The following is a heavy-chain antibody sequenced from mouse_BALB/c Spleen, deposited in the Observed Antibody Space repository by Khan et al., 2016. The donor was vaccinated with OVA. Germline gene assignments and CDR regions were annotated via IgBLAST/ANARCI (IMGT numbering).Heavy chain of an antibody. V-gene: IGHV1S41*01. Sequence: DLVKPGASVKLSCKASGYTFTSYWINWKKQRPGQGLEWIGRISPGSGIPYYNDIFKGKATLTVDTSSTTAYIQLSSLSSEDSAVYFCARENYYGSSHYAMDYWGQGTSVTVSS. D-gene: IGHD1-1*01. CDR2: ISPGSGIP. J-gene: IGHJ4*01. CDR3: ARENYYGSSHYAMDY. CDR1: GYTFTSYW.